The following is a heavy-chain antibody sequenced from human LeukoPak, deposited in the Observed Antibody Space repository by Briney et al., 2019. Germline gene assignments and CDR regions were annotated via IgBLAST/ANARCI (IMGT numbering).Heavy chain of an antibody. CDR2: INHSGST. CDR3: ARGVWRFSGAFDI. D-gene: IGHD3-3*01. Sequence: SETLSLTCAVYGGSFSGYYWSWIRQPPGKGLKGIGEINHSGSTNYNPSLKSRVTISVDTSKNQFSLKLSSVTAADTAVYYCARGVWRFSGAFDIWGQGTMVTVSS. J-gene: IGHJ3*02. V-gene: IGHV4-34*01. CDR1: GGSFSGYY.